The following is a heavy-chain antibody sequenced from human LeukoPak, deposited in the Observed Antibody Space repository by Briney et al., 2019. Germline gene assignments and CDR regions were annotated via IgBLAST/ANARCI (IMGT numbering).Heavy chain of an antibody. D-gene: IGHD5-24*01. CDR2: ISAYDGNT. CDR3: ARVARMGLGNDAFDI. CDR1: GYTFTSHG. V-gene: IGHV1-18*01. Sequence: GASVKVSCKGSGYTFTSHGISWVRQAPGQGLEWMGWISAYDGNTRYAQRVQGRVTMTTDTSTSTAYMELRSLRSDDTAVYYCARVARMGLGNDAFDIWGQGTMVTVSS. J-gene: IGHJ3*02.